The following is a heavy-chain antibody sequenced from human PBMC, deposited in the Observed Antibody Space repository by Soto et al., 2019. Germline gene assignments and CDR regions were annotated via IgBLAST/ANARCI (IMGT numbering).Heavy chain of an antibody. J-gene: IGHJ5*02. D-gene: IGHD3-16*01. CDR1: GASISSSSSY. V-gene: IGHV4-39*01. CDR3: AEGEQEPIGVDP. CDR2: IYYSGST. Sequence: QLQLQESGPGLVKPSETLSLTCTVSGASISSSSSYWGWIRQPPGKGLEWIGSIYYSGSTYNNPSLKSRVIMSVDTSKNPFSLKLSSVTAADTAVYYCAEGEQEPIGVDPWGQGTLVTVSS.